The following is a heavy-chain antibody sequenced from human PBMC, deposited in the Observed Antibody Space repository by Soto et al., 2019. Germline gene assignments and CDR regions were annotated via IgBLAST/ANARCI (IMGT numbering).Heavy chain of an antibody. Sequence: AGGALRLSCAAPWVTLCSHALARGRPAPGKGLEWVSSICDTGGCTYYADSVKGRFTFSRDNSKNTMLLQMNSLRAEDTAVYYCARIGSVSANFDYWGLGTLVTVSS. CDR1: WVTLCSHA. D-gene: IGHD2-21*01. CDR3: ARIGSVSANFDY. CDR2: ICDTGGCT. V-gene: IGHV3-23*01. J-gene: IGHJ4*02.